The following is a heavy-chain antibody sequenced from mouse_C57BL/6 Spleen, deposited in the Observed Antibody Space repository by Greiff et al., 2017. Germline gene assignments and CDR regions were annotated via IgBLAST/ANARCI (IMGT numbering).Heavy chain of an antibody. CDR2: IRNKANGYTT. J-gene: IGHJ2*01. Sequence: EVHLVESGGGLVQPGGSLSLSCAASGFTFTDYYMSWVRQPPGKALEWLGFIRNKANGYTTEYSASVKGRFTISRDNSQSILYLQMNALRAEDSATYYCARYRAGFDCWGQGTTLTVSS. D-gene: IGHD4-1*01. CDR3: ARYRAGFDC. V-gene: IGHV7-3*01. CDR1: GFTFTDYY.